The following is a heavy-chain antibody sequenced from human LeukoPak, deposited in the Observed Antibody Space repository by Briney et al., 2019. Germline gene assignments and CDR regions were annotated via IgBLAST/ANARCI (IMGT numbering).Heavy chain of an antibody. Sequence: ASVKVSCKATGFTFTNYDINWVRQATGQGLEWMGWMNPINGNTGYAQKFQGRVTMTRDTSISTAYMELSRLRSDDTAVYYCARLPQRITIFGVATDYYGMDVWGQGTTVTVSS. J-gene: IGHJ6*02. CDR1: GFTFTNYD. CDR3: ARLPQRITIFGVATDYYGMDV. D-gene: IGHD3-3*01. CDR2: MNPINGNT. V-gene: IGHV1-8*01.